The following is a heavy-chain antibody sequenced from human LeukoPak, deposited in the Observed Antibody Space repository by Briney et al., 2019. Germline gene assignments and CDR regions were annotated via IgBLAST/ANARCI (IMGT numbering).Heavy chain of an antibody. Sequence: GGSLRLSCTASGFTVSGNYMNWVRQAPGKGLEWVSVIYTDGNIYYADSVKGRFTISRDSFENSLYLQMNSLRAEDTAVYYCAKTLFSSYGDYLLGDWGQGTLVTVSS. J-gene: IGHJ4*02. D-gene: IGHD4-17*01. V-gene: IGHV3-53*01. CDR3: AKTLFSSYGDYLLGD. CDR2: IYTDGNI. CDR1: GFTVSGNY.